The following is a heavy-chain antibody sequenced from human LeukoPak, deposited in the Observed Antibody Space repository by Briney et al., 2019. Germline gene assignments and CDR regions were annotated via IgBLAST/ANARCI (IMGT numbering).Heavy chain of an antibody. D-gene: IGHD6-13*01. J-gene: IGHJ4*02. Sequence: ASVKVSCKGSGYTFTSYGISWVRQAPGQGLEWMGWISAYNGNTKYAQEFQGRVAMTTDTSTSTAYMELSRLRSDDTAVYYCARGRYTSSRLDYWGQGTLVTVSS. CDR3: ARGRYTSSRLDY. CDR2: ISAYNGNT. V-gene: IGHV1-18*01. CDR1: GYTFTSYG.